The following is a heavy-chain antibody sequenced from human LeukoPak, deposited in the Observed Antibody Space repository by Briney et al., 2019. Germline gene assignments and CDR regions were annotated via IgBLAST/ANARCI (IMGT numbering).Heavy chain of an antibody. CDR2: INPSDSDT. Sequence: GESLKISCKGSGYSFTTYYIGWVRQMPGKGLEWMRIINPSDSDTRYSPSFQGQVTIPADNSISTAYLQWSSLKASDTAMYYCARTSTYAEFDYWGQGSLVTVSS. CDR1: GYSFTTYY. CDR3: ARTSTYAEFDY. J-gene: IGHJ4*02. V-gene: IGHV5-51*01. D-gene: IGHD2-2*01.